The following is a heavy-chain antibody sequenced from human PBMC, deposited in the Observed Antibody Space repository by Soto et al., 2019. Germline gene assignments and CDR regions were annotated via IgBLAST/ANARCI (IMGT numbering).Heavy chain of an antibody. Sequence: SVKGSLKASGGTFSSYAISWLRQAAGQGLEWMVGIIPIFGTANYAQKFQGRVTITADKSTSTAYMELSSLRSEDTAVYYCARSPPQGYQLLFYYYYYGMDVWGQGTTVTVSS. V-gene: IGHV1-69*06. CDR1: GGTFSSYA. CDR2: IIPIFGTA. CDR3: ARSPPQGYQLLFYYYYYGMDV. D-gene: IGHD2-2*01. J-gene: IGHJ6*02.